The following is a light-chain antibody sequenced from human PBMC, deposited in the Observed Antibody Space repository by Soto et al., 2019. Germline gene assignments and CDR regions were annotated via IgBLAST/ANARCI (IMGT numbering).Light chain of an antibody. CDR3: SSYSSSSTYLV. CDR1: SSDIGGYRY. V-gene: IGLV2-14*01. Sequence: QSALTQPASVSGSPGQSITISCTGTSSDIGGYRYVSWYQQHPGKAPKLMISEISNRPSGVPNRFSGSKSGNTASLTISGLQAEDEADYSCSSYSSSSTYLVFGGGTKLTVL. J-gene: IGLJ3*02. CDR2: EIS.